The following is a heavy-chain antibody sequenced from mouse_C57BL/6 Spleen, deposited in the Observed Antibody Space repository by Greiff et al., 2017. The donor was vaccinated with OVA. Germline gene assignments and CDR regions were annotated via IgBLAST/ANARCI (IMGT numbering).Heavy chain of an antibody. Sequence: VQLQQSGAELARPGASVKLSCKASGYTFTSYGISWVKQRTGQGLVWIGEIYPRSGNTYYNEKFKGKATLTADKSSSTAYMELRSLTSEDSAVYFCARKDYGSSYGYFDVWGTGTTVTVSS. V-gene: IGHV1-81*01. CDR1: GYTFTSYG. CDR3: ARKDYGSSYGYFDV. CDR2: IYPRSGNT. D-gene: IGHD1-1*01. J-gene: IGHJ1*03.